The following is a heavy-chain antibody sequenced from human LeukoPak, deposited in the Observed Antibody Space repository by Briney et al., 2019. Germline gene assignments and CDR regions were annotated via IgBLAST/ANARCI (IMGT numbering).Heavy chain of an antibody. Sequence: SGGSLRLSRAASGFTFSRCWMSWVRQAPGKGLEWVANIKQDGSEKYYVDSVKGRFTISRDNAKNSLYLQMNSLRAEDTAVYYCAELGITMIGGVWGKGTTVTISS. CDR2: IKQDGSEK. J-gene: IGHJ6*04. D-gene: IGHD3-10*02. CDR1: GFTFSRCW. V-gene: IGHV3-7*01. CDR3: AELGITMIGGV.